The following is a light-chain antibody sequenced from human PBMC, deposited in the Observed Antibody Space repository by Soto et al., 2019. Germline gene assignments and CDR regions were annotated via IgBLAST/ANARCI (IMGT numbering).Light chain of an antibody. CDR1: QSVSTN. CDR2: DAS. Sequence: EIVVTHFPATLSESPGERVTLSCRASQSVSTNLAWYQQRPGEAPRLLIFDASARAGDIPGRFSGSGSGTEFTLTISSLQPEDFAVYFCHSYDKWPPGAFGQGTKVDIK. J-gene: IGKJ1*01. CDR3: HSYDKWPPGA. V-gene: IGKV3D-15*01.